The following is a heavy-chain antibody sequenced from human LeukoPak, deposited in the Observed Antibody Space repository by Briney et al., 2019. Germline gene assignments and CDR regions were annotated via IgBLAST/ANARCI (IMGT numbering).Heavy chain of an antibody. CDR3: ARSVAGPYYYYMDV. CDR1: GDSISSGDYY. D-gene: IGHD6-19*01. J-gene: IGHJ6*03. V-gene: IGHV4-61*02. Sequence: SQTLSLTCTVSGDSISSGDYYWSWIRQPAGKGLEWIGRISSSGSTNYNPSLKSRVTISVDTSKNQFSLKLSSVTAADTAVYYCARSVAGPYYYYMDVWGKGTTVTISS. CDR2: ISSSGST.